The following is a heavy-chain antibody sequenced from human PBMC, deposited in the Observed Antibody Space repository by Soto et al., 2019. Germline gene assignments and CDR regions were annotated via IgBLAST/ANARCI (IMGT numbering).Heavy chain of an antibody. J-gene: IGHJ6*02. Sequence: GGSISSYYWSWFRQSPGKGMEWIGYVHHSWGSSYNPSLQSRVAISLDTPKSQFSLKVTSVTATDTAVYYCARQGFGPLHGLVDVWGQGTTVTVSS. CDR2: VHHSWGS. V-gene: IGHV4-59*08. D-gene: IGHD3-10*01. CDR1: GGSISSYY. CDR3: ARQGFGPLHGLVDV.